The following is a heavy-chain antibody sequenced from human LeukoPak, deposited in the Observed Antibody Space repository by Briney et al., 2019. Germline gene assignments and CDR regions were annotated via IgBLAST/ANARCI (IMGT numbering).Heavy chain of an antibody. J-gene: IGHJ4*02. CDR2: ISGSGGST. V-gene: IGHV3-23*01. CDR1: VFTFSSYS. D-gene: IGHD6-25*01. Sequence: GGSLRLSCAASVFTFSSYSMRWVRQAQWKGLEWVSAISGSGGSTYYADSVKGRFTISRDNSKNTLYLQMNSLRAEDTAVYYCAKIQRLARGYFDYWGQGTLVTVSS. CDR3: AKIQRLARGYFDY.